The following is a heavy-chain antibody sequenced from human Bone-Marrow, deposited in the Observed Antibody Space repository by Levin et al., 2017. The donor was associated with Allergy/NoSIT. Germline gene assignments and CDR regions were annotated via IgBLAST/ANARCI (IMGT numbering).Heavy chain of an antibody. CDR2: IYYSGST. J-gene: IGHJ2*01. D-gene: IGHD3-3*01. V-gene: IGHV4-30-4*01. CDR3: ARDTAFYDFWSGYPNWNFDL. CDR1: GGSFSSGHYY. Sequence: SETLSLTCTVSGGSFSSGHYYWNWIRQPPGKGLEWIGNIYYSGSTYYNPSLKSRVAVSLDTSKKQLSLKLTSVTAADTAVYYCARDTAFYDFWSGYPNWNFDLWGRGTLVTVSS.